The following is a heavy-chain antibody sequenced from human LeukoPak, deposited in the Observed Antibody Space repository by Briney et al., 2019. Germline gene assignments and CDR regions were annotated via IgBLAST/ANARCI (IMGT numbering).Heavy chain of an antibody. D-gene: IGHD6-19*01. CDR1: GGSFSGYY. CDR2: INHSGST. Sequence: SEALSLTCAVYGGSFSGYYWSWIRQPPGKGLEWIGEINHSGSTNYNPSLKSRVTISVDTSKNQFSLKLSSVTAADTAVYYCARMEDGQWLVLAYWGQGTLVTVSS. J-gene: IGHJ4*02. V-gene: IGHV4-34*01. CDR3: ARMEDGQWLVLAY.